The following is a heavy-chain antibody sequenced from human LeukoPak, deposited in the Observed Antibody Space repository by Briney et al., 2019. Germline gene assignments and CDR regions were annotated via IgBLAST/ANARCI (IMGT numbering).Heavy chain of an antibody. J-gene: IGHJ5*02. CDR1: GGSFSGYY. D-gene: IGHD5-18*01. CDR2: INHSGST. Sequence: SETLSLTCAVYGGSFSGYYWSWIRQPPGKGLEWIGEINHSGSTNYNPSLKSRVTISVDTSKNQFSLKLSSVTAADTAVYYCARTKRGYSYGRGGGYNWFDPWGQGTLVTVSS. CDR3: ARTKRGYSYGRGGGYNWFDP. V-gene: IGHV4-34*01.